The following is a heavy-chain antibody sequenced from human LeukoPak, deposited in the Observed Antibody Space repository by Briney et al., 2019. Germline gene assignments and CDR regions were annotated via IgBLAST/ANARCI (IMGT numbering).Heavy chain of an antibody. D-gene: IGHD4-17*01. CDR1: GFTFSSYA. CDR2: ISSNGGST. J-gene: IGHJ5*02. CDR3: VKDSTDYGDYPQYFDP. Sequence: PGGSLRLSYSASGFTFSSYAMHWVRQAPGKGLEYVSAISSNGGSTYYADSVKGRFTISRDNSKNTLYLQMSSLRAEDTAVYYCVKDSTDYGDYPQYFDPWGQGTLVTVSS. V-gene: IGHV3-64D*06.